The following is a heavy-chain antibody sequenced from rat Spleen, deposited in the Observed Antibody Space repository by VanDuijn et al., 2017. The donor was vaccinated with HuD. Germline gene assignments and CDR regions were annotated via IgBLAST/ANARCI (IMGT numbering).Heavy chain of an antibody. D-gene: IGHD1-9*01. J-gene: IGHJ2*01. CDR2: ISYDGRRN. V-gene: IGHV5-29*01. CDR1: GFTFSDYG. CDR3: ARRHYGYTDYFDY. Sequence: EVQLVESGGGLVQPGRSLKLSCAASGFTFSDYGMAWVRQAPTKGLEWVATISYDGRRNYYRDSVKGRFTISRDNAKSSLYLQMDSLRSADTATYYCARRHYGYTDYFDYWGQGVMVTVSS.